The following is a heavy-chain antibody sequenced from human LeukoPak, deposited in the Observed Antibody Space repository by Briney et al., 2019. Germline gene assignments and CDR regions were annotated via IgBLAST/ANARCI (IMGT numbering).Heavy chain of an antibody. CDR2: INWNGGST. V-gene: IGHV3-20*01. Sequence: GGSLRLSCAAPGFTFDDYGMSWVRQAPGKGLEWVSGINWNGGSTGYADSVKGRFTISRDNAKNSLYLQMNSLRAEDTALYHCARVRGYCSSTSCYFDYWGQGTLVTVSS. D-gene: IGHD2-2*01. CDR1: GFTFDDYG. CDR3: ARVRGYCSSTSCYFDY. J-gene: IGHJ4*02.